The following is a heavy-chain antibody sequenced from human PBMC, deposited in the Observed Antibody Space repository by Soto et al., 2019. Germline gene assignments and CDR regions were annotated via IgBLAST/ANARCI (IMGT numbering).Heavy chain of an antibody. D-gene: IGHD6-25*01. CDR3: ARIQLAAYAFDI. CDR1: GFTLSDYF. J-gene: IGHJ3*02. Sequence: QVQLVESGGGMVRPGGSLRLSCAASGFTLSDYFMAWVRQSPRKGLEWISSSSNSGGYITYADSVRGRFTISRDNAKSSLYLQMNSLRAEDSAVYYCARIQLAAYAFDIWGQGALVTVSS. V-gene: IGHV3-11*06. CDR2: SSNSGGYI.